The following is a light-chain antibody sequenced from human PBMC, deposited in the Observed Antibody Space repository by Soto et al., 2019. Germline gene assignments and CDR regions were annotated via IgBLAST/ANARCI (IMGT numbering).Light chain of an antibody. V-gene: IGKV1-5*01. CDR3: QQYNSYSLT. J-gene: IGKJ4*01. Sequence: IQMTQSPSTMSASVGDRVTLTCRASQSISSWLAWYQQKPGKAPKLLIYDASSLESGVPSRFSGSGSGTEFTLTISSLQPDEFATYYCQQYNSYSLTVGGGTKVDIK. CDR2: DAS. CDR1: QSISSW.